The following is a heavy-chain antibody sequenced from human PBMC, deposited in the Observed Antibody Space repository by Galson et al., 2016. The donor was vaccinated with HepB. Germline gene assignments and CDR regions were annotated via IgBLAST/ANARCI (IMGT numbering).Heavy chain of an antibody. CDR3: ARGEFFFYYMDV. CDR2: LYYSGST. D-gene: IGHD2-21*01. J-gene: IGHJ6*03. CDR1: GGSVRDFY. Sequence: SETLSLTCTVSGGSVRDFYWTWIRQPPGKGLEWIGYLYYSGSTNYNPSLKSRLTISVDTSKNQFSQKLNSVTTADTAVCYCARGEFFFYYMDVWGKGTPVTVSS. V-gene: IGHV4-59*02.